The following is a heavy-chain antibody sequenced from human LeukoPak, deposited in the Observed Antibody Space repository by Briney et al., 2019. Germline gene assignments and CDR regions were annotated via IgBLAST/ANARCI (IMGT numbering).Heavy chain of an antibody. CDR1: GFTVSSNY. CDR3: ARGVYGSGTYQLFDY. D-gene: IGHD3-10*01. Sequence: GGSLRLSCAASGFTVSSNYMSWVRQAPGKGLEWVSVIYSGGSTYYADSVKGRFTISRDNSKNTLYLQMNSLRAEDTAVFYCARGVYGSGTYQLFDYWGQGTLVTVSS. V-gene: IGHV3-66*01. J-gene: IGHJ4*02. CDR2: IYSGGST.